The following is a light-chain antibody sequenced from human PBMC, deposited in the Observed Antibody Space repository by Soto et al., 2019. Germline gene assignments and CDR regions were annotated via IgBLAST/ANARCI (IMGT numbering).Light chain of an antibody. CDR3: QQYGSSPQT. Sequence: EIVLTQSPGTLSLSPGERATLSCRASQSVSSNYLTWYQQKPAQAPRLLIYDASTRATGIPDRFSGSGSGTEFALTISRLEPEDFAVYYCQQYGSSPQTFGQGTKVEIK. J-gene: IGKJ1*01. CDR1: QSVSSNY. CDR2: DAS. V-gene: IGKV3-20*01.